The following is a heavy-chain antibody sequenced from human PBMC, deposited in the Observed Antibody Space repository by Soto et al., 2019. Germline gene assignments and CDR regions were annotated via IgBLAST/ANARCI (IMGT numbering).Heavy chain of an antibody. CDR3: AKDGPPTEIGPQGYFDL. CDR1: GFTFSIYA. Sequence: GSLRLSCAASGFTFSIYALTWVRQAPGKGLEWVSAIGTGDRTYFGDSVRGRFTISRDNSKNTVYLQMNSLRADDTAVYYCAKDGPPTEIGPQGYFDLWGRGTLVTVSS. V-gene: IGHV3-23*01. D-gene: IGHD2-21*01. CDR2: IGTGDRT. J-gene: IGHJ2*01.